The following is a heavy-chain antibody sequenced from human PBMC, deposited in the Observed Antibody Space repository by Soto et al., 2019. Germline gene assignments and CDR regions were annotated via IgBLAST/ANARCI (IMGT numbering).Heavy chain of an antibody. V-gene: IGHV4-39*01. D-gene: IGHD2-15*01. Sequence: PSETLSLPCDLCAGSIDNSHSFWGWVRQPPGRVLEFLGSVYYSGGTYSHPSLKSRVTVSVDTSKIQVSLRVRSVTVPETAMYYCVGVVEAATRHTHFDSWGQGIVVTVSS. J-gene: IGHJ4*02. CDR1: AGSIDNSHSF. CDR2: VYYSGGT. CDR3: VGVVEAATRHTHFDS.